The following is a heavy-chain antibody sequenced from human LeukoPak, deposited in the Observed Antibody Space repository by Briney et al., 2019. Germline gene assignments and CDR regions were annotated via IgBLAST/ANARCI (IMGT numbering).Heavy chain of an antibody. D-gene: IGHD6-19*01. CDR1: GGSISGHY. Sequence: SETLSLTCTVSGGSISGHYWSWIRQPPGKGLEWIGYIHYTGNTKYNPSLKSRVTISLDTSKNQFSLKLSSVTAADTAVYYCARVFSSGWYGSPGMDVWGKGTTVTVSS. V-gene: IGHV4-59*11. CDR2: IHYTGNT. CDR3: ARVFSSGWYGSPGMDV. J-gene: IGHJ6*04.